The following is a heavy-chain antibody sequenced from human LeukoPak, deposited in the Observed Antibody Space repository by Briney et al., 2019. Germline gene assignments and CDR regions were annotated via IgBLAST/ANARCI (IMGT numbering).Heavy chain of an antibody. D-gene: IGHD1-26*01. CDR2: ISFDGSSQ. V-gene: IGHV3-30*18. Sequence: GGSLRLSCAASGFTFGSYGMHWVRQAPGKGLEWVALISFDGSSQYYADSVKGRFTISRDNSKNTLYLQMNSLRAEDTAVYYCAKPPEVGATVGYFDYWGQGTLVTVSS. CDR3: AKPPEVGATVGYFDY. CDR1: GFTFGSYG. J-gene: IGHJ4*02.